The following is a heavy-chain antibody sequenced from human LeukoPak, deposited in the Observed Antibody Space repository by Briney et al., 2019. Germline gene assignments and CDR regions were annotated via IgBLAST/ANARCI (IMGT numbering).Heavy chain of an antibody. V-gene: IGHV4-30-4*01. CDR1: GGSISSGDYY. CDR3: ARGCSGGSCYSVYGDDYYYYGMDV. J-gene: IGHJ6*02. D-gene: IGHD2-15*01. Sequence: PSETLSLTCTVSGGSISSGDYYWSWIRQPPGKGLEWIGYIYYSGSTCYNPSLKSRVTISVDTSKNQFSLKLSSVTAADTAVYYCARGCSGGSCYSVYGDDYYYYGMDVWGQGTTVTVSS. CDR2: IYYSGST.